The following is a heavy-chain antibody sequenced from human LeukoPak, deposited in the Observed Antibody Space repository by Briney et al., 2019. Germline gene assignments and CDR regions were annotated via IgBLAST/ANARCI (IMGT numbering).Heavy chain of an antibody. CDR1: GYTFTGYY. J-gene: IGHJ4*02. V-gene: IGHV1-2*02. D-gene: IGHD3-10*01. CDR2: INPNSGGT. CDR3: ARDKILWFRELLGY. Sequence: ASVKVSCKASGYTFTGYYMHWVRQAPGQGLEWMGWINPNSGGTKYAQKFQGRVTMTRDTSISTAYMELSRLRSDDTAVYYCARDKILWFRELLGYWGQGTLVTVSS.